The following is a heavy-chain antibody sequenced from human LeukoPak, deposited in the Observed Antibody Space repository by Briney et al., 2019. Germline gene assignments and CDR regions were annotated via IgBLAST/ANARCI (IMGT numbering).Heavy chain of an antibody. V-gene: IGHV5-51*01. J-gene: IGHJ4*02. Sequence: GESLKISCKGSGYSFTSYWIGWVRQMPGKGLEWMGIIYPGVSDTRYSPSFQGQVTISADKSISTAYLQWSSLKASDTAMYYCARHQDGGAVAGNVDYWGQGTLVTVSS. D-gene: IGHD6-19*01. CDR1: GYSFTSYW. CDR2: IYPGVSDT. CDR3: ARHQDGGAVAGNVDY.